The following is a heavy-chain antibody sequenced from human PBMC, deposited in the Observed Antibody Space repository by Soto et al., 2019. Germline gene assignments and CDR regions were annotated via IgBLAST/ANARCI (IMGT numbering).Heavy chain of an antibody. V-gene: IGHV3-23*01. CDR1: GFTFSSYA. Sequence: PGGSLRLSCAASGFTFSSYAMSWVRQAPGKGLEWVSAISGSGGSTYYADSVKGRFTISRDNSKNTLYLQMNSLRAEDTAVYYCAKAWGYCSSTSCYYYYYMDVWGKGTTVTVSS. D-gene: IGHD2-2*01. CDR3: AKAWGYCSSTSCYYYYYMDV. J-gene: IGHJ6*03. CDR2: ISGSGGST.